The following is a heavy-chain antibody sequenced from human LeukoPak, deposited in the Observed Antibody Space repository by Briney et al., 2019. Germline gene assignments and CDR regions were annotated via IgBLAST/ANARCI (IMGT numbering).Heavy chain of an antibody. J-gene: IGHJ4*02. CDR2: ISWNSGSI. Sequence: PGRSLRLSCAASGFTFDDCAMHWVRHAPGKGLEWVSGISWNSGSIGYADSVKGRFTISRDNAKNSLYLQMNSLRAEDMALYYCAKDIGYSSSSGFDYWGQGTLVTVSS. CDR3: AKDIGYSSSSGFDY. CDR1: GFTFDDCA. D-gene: IGHD6-6*01. V-gene: IGHV3-9*03.